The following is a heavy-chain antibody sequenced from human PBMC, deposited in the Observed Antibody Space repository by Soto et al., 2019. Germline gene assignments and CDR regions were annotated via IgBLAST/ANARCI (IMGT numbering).Heavy chain of an antibody. CDR2: IYSGGST. V-gene: IGHV3-53*05. Sequence: GGSLRLSCAASGFTVSSNYMSWVRQAPGKGLEWVSVIYSGGSTYYADSMKGRFTISRDNSKNTLYLQMNSLRAEDTAVYYCAKDQGILFAPNWFDPWGQGTLVTVSS. CDR1: GFTVSSNY. CDR3: AKDQGILFAPNWFDP. J-gene: IGHJ5*02. D-gene: IGHD2-15*01.